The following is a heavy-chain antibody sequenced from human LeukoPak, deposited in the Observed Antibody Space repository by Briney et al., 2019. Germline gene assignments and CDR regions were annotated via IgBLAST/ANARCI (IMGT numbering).Heavy chain of an antibody. CDR2: IYYSGST. D-gene: IGHD4-17*01. V-gene: IGHV4-61*01. J-gene: IGHJ3*02. Sequence: SETLSLTCTVSGGSVSSGSYYWSWIRQPPGKGLEWIRYIYYSGSTNYNPSLKSRVTISVDTSKNQFSLKLSSVTAADTAVYYCARDNNGDRDAFDIWGQGTMVTVSS. CDR3: ARDNNGDRDAFDI. CDR1: GGSVSSGSYY.